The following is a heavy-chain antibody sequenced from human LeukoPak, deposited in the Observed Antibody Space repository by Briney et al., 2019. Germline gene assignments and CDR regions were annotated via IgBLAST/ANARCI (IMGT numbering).Heavy chain of an antibody. CDR1: GGSISSGGYY. Sequence: SETLSLTCTVSGGSISSGGYYWSWIRQHPGKGLEWIGYIYYSGSTYYNPSLKSRVTISVDTSKNQFSLKLSSVTAADTAVYYCAREPRGDGFDYWGQGTLVTVSS. V-gene: IGHV4-31*03. CDR2: IYYSGST. D-gene: IGHD3-16*01. J-gene: IGHJ4*02. CDR3: AREPRGDGFDY.